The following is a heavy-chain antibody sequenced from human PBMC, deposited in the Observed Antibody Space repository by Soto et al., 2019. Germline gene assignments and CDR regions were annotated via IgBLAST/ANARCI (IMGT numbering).Heavy chain of an antibody. Sequence: QVQLVESGGGVVQPGRSLRLSCAASGFTFSSYGMHWVRQAPGKGLEWVAVISYDGSNKYYADSVKGRFTISRDNSKNTLYLQMNSLRAEDTAVYYCAKDYTMVVWGQGTTVTVSS. CDR3: AKDYTMVV. CDR1: GFTFSSYG. CDR2: ISYDGSNK. V-gene: IGHV3-30*18. J-gene: IGHJ6*02.